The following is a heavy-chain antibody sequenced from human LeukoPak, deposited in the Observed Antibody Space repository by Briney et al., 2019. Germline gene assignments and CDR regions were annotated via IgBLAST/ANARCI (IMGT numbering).Heavy chain of an antibody. Sequence: GGSLRLSCAASGFTASDYYMSWIRQAPGKGLEWVSYISSSSSYTNYADSVKGRFTISRDNAKNSLYLQMNSLRAEDTAVYYCAREETYGGKGLDYWGQGTLVTVSS. V-gene: IGHV3-11*06. CDR2: ISSSSSYT. D-gene: IGHD4-23*01. CDR3: AREETYGGKGLDY. CDR1: GFTASDYY. J-gene: IGHJ4*02.